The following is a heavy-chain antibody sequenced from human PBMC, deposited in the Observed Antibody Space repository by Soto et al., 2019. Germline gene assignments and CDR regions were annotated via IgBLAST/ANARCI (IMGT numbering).Heavy chain of an antibody. CDR1: GYTLTELS. Sequence: ASVKVSCKVSGYTLTELSMHWVRQAPGKGLEWMGGFDPEDGETIYAQKFQGRVTMTEDTSTDTAYMELSSLRSEDTAVYYCATKLPPQYGDWGYFDLWGRGTLVTVSS. V-gene: IGHV1-24*01. CDR3: ATKLPPQYGDWGYFDL. D-gene: IGHD4-17*01. J-gene: IGHJ2*01. CDR2: FDPEDGET.